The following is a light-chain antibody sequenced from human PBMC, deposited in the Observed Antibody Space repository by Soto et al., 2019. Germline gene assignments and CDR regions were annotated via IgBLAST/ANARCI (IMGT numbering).Light chain of an antibody. CDR1: QSVSSSY. CDR2: DAS. CDR3: QQYGSSPWT. V-gene: IGKV3-20*01. Sequence: EIVLTQSPGTLSLSPGERATLSCRASQSVSSSYLAWYQQKPGQAPRLLIYDASTRATAIPDRISGSGSETDFTLNISRLEPEDFAVYYCQQYGSSPWTFGQGTRVEIK. J-gene: IGKJ1*01.